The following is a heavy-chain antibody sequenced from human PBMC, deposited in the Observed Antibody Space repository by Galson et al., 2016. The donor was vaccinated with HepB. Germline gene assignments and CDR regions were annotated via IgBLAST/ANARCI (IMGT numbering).Heavy chain of an antibody. CDR2: MNPKSGST. D-gene: IGHD5-18*01. J-gene: IGHJ4*02. V-gene: IGHV1-8*01. CDR3: AREIPRKQLWLRFGYFDS. CDR1: GYTFTSSD. Sequence: SVKVSCKASGYTFTSSDINWVRQATGQGLEWMGWMNPKSGSTGYAQKFQGRVTMTRDTSISTAYTELSSLRSEDTAVYYCAREIPRKQLWLRFGYFDSWGQGTLVTVSS.